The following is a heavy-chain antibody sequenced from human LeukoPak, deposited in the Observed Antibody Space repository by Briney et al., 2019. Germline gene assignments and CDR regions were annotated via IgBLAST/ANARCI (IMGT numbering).Heavy chain of an antibody. CDR1: GFNLSKHW. J-gene: IGHJ4*02. V-gene: IGHV3-7*04. CDR3: VRAPRVDSGYQYYFDY. CDR2: IKQDGSHQ. Sequence: GSLRPFCSGFGFNLSKHWMGRVRQAPGKGVGLVAKIKQDGSHQSYVDSVKGRFTISRDNAKNSLYLQMNSLRAEDTAVYYCVRAPRVDSGYQYYFDYWGQGTLVTVSS. D-gene: IGHD3-22*01.